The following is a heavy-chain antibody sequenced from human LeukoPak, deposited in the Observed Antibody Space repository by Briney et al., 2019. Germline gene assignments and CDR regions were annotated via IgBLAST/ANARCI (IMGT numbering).Heavy chain of an antibody. CDR1: GFTLSSYA. CDR3: AKDIGYYDFWSGYYTGSHFDY. D-gene: IGHD3-3*01. Sequence: GGSLRLSCAASGFTLSSYAMSWVRQAPGKGLEWVSAISGSGGSTYYADSVKGRFTISRDNSKNTLYLQMNSLRAEDTAVYYCAKDIGYYDFWSGYYTGSHFDYWGQGTLVTVSS. V-gene: IGHV3-23*01. J-gene: IGHJ4*02. CDR2: ISGSGGST.